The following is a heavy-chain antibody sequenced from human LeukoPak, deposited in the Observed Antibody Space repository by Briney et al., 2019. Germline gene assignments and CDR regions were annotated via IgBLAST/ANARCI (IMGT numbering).Heavy chain of an antibody. CDR1: GGSITSYY. J-gene: IGHJ4*02. Sequence: SETLSLTCTVSGGSITSYYWSWIRQPPGKGLDWIGYIYYSGSTSYNPSLKSRVTLSLGTSKNQFSLKLSSVTAADTAVYYCARDRGGMGLDYWGQGTLVTVSS. CDR3: ARDRGGMGLDY. V-gene: IGHV4-59*01. CDR2: IYYSGST. D-gene: IGHD3-16*01.